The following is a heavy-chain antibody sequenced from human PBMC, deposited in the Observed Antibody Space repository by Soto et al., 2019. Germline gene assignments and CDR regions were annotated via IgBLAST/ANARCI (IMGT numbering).Heavy chain of an antibody. J-gene: IGHJ4*02. CDR2: ISGSGGST. CDR3: AKDLKAPTYFFDY. V-gene: IGHV3-23*01. Sequence: EVQLLESGGGLVQPGGSLRLSCAASGFTFSSYAMSWVRQAPGKGLEWVSAISGSGGSTYYADSVKGRFTISRDNSKNTLYLQMNSLRADETDVYYCAKDLKAPTYFFDYWGQGTLVTVSS. CDR1: GFTFSSYA.